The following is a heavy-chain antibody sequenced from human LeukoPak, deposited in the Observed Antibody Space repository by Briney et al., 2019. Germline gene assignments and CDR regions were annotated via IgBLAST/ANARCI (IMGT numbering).Heavy chain of an antibody. V-gene: IGHV4-59*01. CDR1: GGSISSYY. J-gene: IGHJ5*02. CDR2: IYYSGST. CDR3: ASLRGLYGSGSDNWFDP. Sequence: SETLFLTCTVSGGSISSYYWSWIRQPPGKGLEWIGYIYYSGSTNYNPSLKSRVTISVDTSKNQFSLKLSSVTAADTAVYYCASLRGLYGSGSDNWFDPWGQGTLVTVSS. D-gene: IGHD3-10*01.